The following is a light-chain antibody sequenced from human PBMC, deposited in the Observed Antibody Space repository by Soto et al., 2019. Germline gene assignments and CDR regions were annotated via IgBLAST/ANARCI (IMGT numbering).Light chain of an antibody. V-gene: IGKV1-5*01. CDR1: QSINIW. Sequence: DIPMTQSPSTLSASVGDRVTITCRASQSINIWLAWYQQKAGKAPKLLIYDASTLQNRVPLRFSGSASGTEFTLTISGPQPDDFATYYSQQYNTYSYTFGQWTKLEIK. CDR2: DAS. J-gene: IGKJ2*01. CDR3: QQYNTYSYT.